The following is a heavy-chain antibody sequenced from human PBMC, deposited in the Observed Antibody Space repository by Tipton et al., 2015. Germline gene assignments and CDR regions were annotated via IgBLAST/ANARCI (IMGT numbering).Heavy chain of an antibody. CDR2: IYHSGST. CDR1: GGSFSGYF. J-gene: IGHJ4*02. V-gene: IGHV4-34*01. CDR3: ARARGRHGGLFDY. Sequence: TLSLTCAVYGGSFSGYFWSWIRQPPGKGLEWIANIYHSGSTYYNLSLKSRVTISVDASKNQFSLKLRSVTAADTAVYYCARARGRHGGLFDYWGQGTLVTVSS. D-gene: IGHD4-23*01.